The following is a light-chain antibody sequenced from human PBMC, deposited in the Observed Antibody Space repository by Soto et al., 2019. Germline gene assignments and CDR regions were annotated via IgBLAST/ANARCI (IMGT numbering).Light chain of an antibody. CDR3: QQSFRTPFT. V-gene: IGKV1-39*01. J-gene: IGKJ3*01. CDR2: AAS. CDR1: QSISSY. Sequence: DIQMTQSPSSLSASVGDRVNITCRASQSISSYLNWYQQKPGKAPKLLVYAASRLQSGVPSTFSGTGAGTDFTLTISSLQPEDFATYYCQQSFRTPFTFGPGNKLDIK.